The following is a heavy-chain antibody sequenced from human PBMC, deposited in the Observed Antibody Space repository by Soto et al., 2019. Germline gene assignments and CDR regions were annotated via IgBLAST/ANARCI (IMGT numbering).Heavy chain of an antibody. CDR1: GFTFSSYW. Sequence: EVQLVESGGGLVQPGGSLRLSCAASGFTFSSYWMSWVRQAPGKGLEWVANIKQDGSEKYYVDSVKGRFTIARDNAKNSLYLQMNSLRAEDTAVYYCARESVAGSFDYWGQGTLVTVSS. CDR2: IKQDGSEK. D-gene: IGHD6-19*01. CDR3: ARESVAGSFDY. V-gene: IGHV3-7*01. J-gene: IGHJ4*02.